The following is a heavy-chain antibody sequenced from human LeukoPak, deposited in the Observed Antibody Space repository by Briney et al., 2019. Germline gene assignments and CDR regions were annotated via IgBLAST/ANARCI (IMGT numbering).Heavy chain of an antibody. Sequence: GESLKISCKGSGYSFTSYWIGWVRQMPGKGLEWMGIIYPGDSDTRYSPSFQGQVTISADKSISTAYLQWSSLKASDTAMYYCARLFSAVTTGRENWFDPWGQGTLVAVSS. D-gene: IGHD4-17*01. CDR3: ARLFSAVTTGRENWFDP. J-gene: IGHJ5*02. CDR1: GYSFTSYW. V-gene: IGHV5-51*01. CDR2: IYPGDSDT.